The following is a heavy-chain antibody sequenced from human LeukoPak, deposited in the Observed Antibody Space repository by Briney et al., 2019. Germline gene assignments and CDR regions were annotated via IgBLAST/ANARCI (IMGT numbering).Heavy chain of an antibody. CDR2: INPSGGST. CDR1: GYTFTSYY. CDR3: ARDYDSSGYVRGDAFDI. D-gene: IGHD3-22*01. J-gene: IGHJ3*02. V-gene: IGHV1-46*01. Sequence: GASVKVSCKASGYTFTSYYMHWVRQAPGQGLEWMGIINPSGGSTSYAQKFQGRVTMTRDTSTSTVYMELSSLRSEDTAVYYCARDYDSSGYVRGDAFDIWGQGTMVTVPS.